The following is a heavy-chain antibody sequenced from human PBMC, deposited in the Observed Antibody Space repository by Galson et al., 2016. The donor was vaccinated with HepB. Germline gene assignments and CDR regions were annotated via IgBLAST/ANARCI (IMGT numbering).Heavy chain of an antibody. Sequence: LSLTCTVSGGSITSSSYYWGWIRQPPGKGLEWVGSIYYRGNTYYNPSLKSRVTISLDTSKNQFSLKLSSVTAADTAVYYCARHIIYDFFDGMDVWGQGTTVTVSS. D-gene: IGHD3-3*01. V-gene: IGHV4-39*01. CDR3: ARHIIYDFFDGMDV. J-gene: IGHJ6*02. CDR1: GGSITSSSYY. CDR2: IYYRGNT.